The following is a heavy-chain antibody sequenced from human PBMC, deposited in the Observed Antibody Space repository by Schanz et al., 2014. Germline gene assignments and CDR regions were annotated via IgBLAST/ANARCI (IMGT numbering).Heavy chain of an antibody. CDR3: ARGTDTAMEHRPFDY. V-gene: IGHV3-11*06. Sequence: AQLLESGGGLVQPGGSLRLSCAASGFTFSDYYMTWIRQAPGKGLEWVSDISDSGDSTHYADSVKGRFTISRDNSQNTLYLQMNTLRTEDTAVYYCARGTDTAMEHRPFDYWGQGTLVTVSS. CDR1: GFTFSDYY. J-gene: IGHJ4*02. D-gene: IGHD5-18*01. CDR2: ISDSGDST.